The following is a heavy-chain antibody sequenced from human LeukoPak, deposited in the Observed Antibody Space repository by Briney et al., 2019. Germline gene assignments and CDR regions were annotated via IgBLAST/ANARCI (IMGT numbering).Heavy chain of an antibody. CDR1: GYTLTELS. CDR3: ARGPVPDY. J-gene: IGHJ4*02. Sequence: ASVKVSCKVSGYTLTELSMHWVRQAPGKGLEWMGGFDPEDGEAIYAQKFQGRVTMTRDTSISTAYMELSRLRSDDTAVYYCARGPVPDYWGQGTLVTVSS. V-gene: IGHV1-24*01. CDR2: FDPEDGEA.